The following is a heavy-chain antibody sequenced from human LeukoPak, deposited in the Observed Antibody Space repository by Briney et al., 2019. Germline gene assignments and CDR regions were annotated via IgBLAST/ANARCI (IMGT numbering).Heavy chain of an antibody. CDR1: LGSFSSYA. Sequence: GASVKVSCKASLGSFSSYAISWVRQAPGQGLEWMGRIIPILGIANYAQKFQGRVTITADKSTSTAYMELSSLRSEDTAVYYCARAANYYDSSGYYYLFDYWGQGTLVTVSS. J-gene: IGHJ4*02. V-gene: IGHV1-69*04. D-gene: IGHD3-22*01. CDR2: IIPILGIA. CDR3: ARAANYYDSSGYYYLFDY.